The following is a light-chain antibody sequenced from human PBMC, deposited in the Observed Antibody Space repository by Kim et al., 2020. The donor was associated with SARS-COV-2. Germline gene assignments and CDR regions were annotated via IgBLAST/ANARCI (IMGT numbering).Light chain of an antibody. J-gene: IGLJ3*02. V-gene: IGLV1-47*01. CDR1: SSNIGSNY. CDR2: RNN. Sequence: GHVVTTSGSGSSSNIGSNYVYWYQQPPGTAPKLLIYRNNQRPSGVPDRFSGSKSGTSASLPISGLRSEDEADYYCAAWDDSLSGPVFGGGTQLTVL. CDR3: AAWDDSLSGPV.